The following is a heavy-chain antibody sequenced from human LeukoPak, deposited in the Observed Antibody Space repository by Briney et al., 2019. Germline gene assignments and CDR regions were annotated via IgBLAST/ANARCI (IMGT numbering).Heavy chain of an antibody. Sequence: PSETLSLTCAVYGGSFSGYYWSWIRQPAGKGLEWIGRIYTSGSTNYNPSLKSRVTMSVGTSKNQFSLKLSSVTAADTAVYYCARYVPSMGDAFDIWGQGTMVTVSS. CDR2: IYTSGST. CDR1: GGSFSGYY. CDR3: ARYVPSMGDAFDI. D-gene: IGHD2-8*01. V-gene: IGHV4-59*10. J-gene: IGHJ3*02.